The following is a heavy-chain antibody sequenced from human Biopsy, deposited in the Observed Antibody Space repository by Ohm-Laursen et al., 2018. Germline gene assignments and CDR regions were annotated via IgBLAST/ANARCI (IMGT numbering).Heavy chain of an antibody. Sequence: SGTLSLTCAVYGESFNGYYWGWIRQPPGKGLEWIGNIYYDGITYYNPSLKGRVAMSVDTSKNQFSLRLTSVTAADTAVYYCARVAGGYAYYYGMDVWGQGTTVIVSS. J-gene: IGHJ6*02. V-gene: IGHV4-38-2*01. CDR3: ARVAGGYAYYYGMDV. D-gene: IGHD5-12*01. CDR1: GESFNGYY. CDR2: IYYDGIT.